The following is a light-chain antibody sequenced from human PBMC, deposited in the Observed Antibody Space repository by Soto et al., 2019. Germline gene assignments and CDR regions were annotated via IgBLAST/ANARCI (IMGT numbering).Light chain of an antibody. CDR2: GAS. Sequence: EIVLTQSPGTLSLSPGERDTLSCRASQSVSSSYLAWYQQKPGQAPRLLIFGASSRATGIPDRFSGSGSGTDFTLTISRLEHEDFAVYYWQQYGSSRLFTFGPGTKVDIK. V-gene: IGKV3-20*01. CDR1: QSVSSSY. J-gene: IGKJ3*01. CDR3: QQYGSSRLFT.